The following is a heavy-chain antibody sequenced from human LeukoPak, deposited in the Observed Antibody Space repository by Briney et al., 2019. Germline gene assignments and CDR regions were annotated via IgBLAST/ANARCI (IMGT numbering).Heavy chain of an antibody. D-gene: IGHD3-3*01. CDR3: GRGHYDSSSGFYPLDS. CDR2: ISGHGEST. J-gene: IGHJ4*02. CDR1: GFTFSSYA. V-gene: IGHV3-64*01. Sequence: GGSLRLSCAASGFTFSSYAMHWVRQAPGKGLQYVSAISGHGESTYYAKSVKGRFTISRDNSKNTLYLQMGSLRAEDMAVYYCGRGHYDSSSGFYPLDSWGQGTPVTVSA.